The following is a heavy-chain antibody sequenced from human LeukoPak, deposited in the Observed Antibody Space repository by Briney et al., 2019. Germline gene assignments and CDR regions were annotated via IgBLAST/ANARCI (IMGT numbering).Heavy chain of an antibody. Sequence: GGSLRLSCAASGFTFSDYAMGWVRQAPGKGLEWVSLISSSGGGTYFADSVKGRFTISRDNSKNTLYLQMDGLGAEDTAIYYCAPDLRGSAWSLDDWGQGTLVIVSS. V-gene: IGHV3-23*01. D-gene: IGHD6-13*01. CDR2: ISSSGGGT. CDR1: GFTFSDYA. J-gene: IGHJ4*02. CDR3: APDLRGSAWSLDD.